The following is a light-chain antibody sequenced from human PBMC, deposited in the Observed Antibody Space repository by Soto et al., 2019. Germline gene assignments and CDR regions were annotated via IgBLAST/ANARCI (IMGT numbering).Light chain of an antibody. CDR1: QSVSSW. CDR3: QQYYSYSSMYT. V-gene: IGKV1-5*03. Sequence: DIQMTQSPSTLSASVGDRVTITCRASQSVSSWLAWYQQRPGKAPQLLIYKASSLQSGVPSRFSGNGSGTEFPLTNSSLHPDDFATYYCQQYYSYSSMYTFGQGTRLEIK. CDR2: KAS. J-gene: IGKJ2*01.